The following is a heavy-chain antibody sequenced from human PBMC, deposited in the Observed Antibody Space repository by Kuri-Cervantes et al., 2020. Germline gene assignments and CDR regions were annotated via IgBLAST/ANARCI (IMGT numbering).Heavy chain of an antibody. D-gene: IGHD2-15*01. CDR2: INHSGST. Sequence: SQILSLTCAVYGGSFSGHYWSWIRQPPGKGLEWIGEINHSGSTYYDPSLKSRVTISIDSSKNQFSLKLSSVTAADTAVYYCARVLWRGGNDHWGQGTMVTVSS. CDR3: ARVLWRGGNDH. CDR1: GGSFSGHY. J-gene: IGHJ3*01. V-gene: IGHV4-34*01.